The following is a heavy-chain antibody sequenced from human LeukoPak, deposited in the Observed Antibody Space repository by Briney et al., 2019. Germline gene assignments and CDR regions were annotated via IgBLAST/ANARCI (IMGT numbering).Heavy chain of an antibody. Sequence: GALRLSCAGAGFSIIDHHMDWVRQAPGEGLEWIGRSATTKPNSCTTQYAASVRGRFTISRDDSQYSLYLLLNSLKPEDTAVYFCVRVVTTGSGWYHFDTWGLGTLVTVSS. V-gene: IGHV3-72*01. D-gene: IGHD6-13*01. J-gene: IGHJ4*02. CDR3: VRVVTTGSGWYHFDT. CDR2: SATTKPNSCTT. CDR1: GFSIIDHH.